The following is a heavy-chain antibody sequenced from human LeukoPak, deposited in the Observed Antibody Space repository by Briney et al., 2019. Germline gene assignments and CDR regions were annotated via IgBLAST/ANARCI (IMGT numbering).Heavy chain of an antibody. CDR1: GSTSSIYA. J-gene: IGHJ6*02. V-gene: IGHV3-48*02. D-gene: IGHD3-16*02. CDR3: ARLYRLNNV. CDR2: IRSSSSVI. Sequence: GGSLRLSCAASGSTSSIYAMNWVRQAPGKGLEWISYIRSSSSVIYYADSVKGRFTISRDNAKNSLYLQMNSLRDEDTAVYFCARLYRLNNVWGQGTTVTVSS.